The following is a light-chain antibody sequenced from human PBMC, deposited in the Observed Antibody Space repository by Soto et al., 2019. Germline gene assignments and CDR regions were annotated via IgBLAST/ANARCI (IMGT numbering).Light chain of an antibody. Sequence: IAVTQSAATLSLSPGEGASLSCRASQRIXTNFDWYQGKPGQPPGVLIXGASTRATGVPERFIGSGSGREFTLNIISLQSEDFSVYYCLQYNNLPPLTFGQGTRLEIK. CDR2: GAS. CDR1: QRIXTN. J-gene: IGKJ5*01. V-gene: IGKV3-15*01. CDR3: LQYNNLPPLT.